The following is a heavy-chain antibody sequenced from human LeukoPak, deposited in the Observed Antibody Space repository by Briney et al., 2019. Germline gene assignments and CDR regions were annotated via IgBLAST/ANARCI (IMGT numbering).Heavy chain of an antibody. D-gene: IGHD5-12*01. CDR3: ARDARNSGYRGYDSGGGY. V-gene: IGHV3-21*01. CDR2: ISSSSSYI. Sequence: GGSLRLSCAASGFTFSSYSMNWVRQAPGKGLEWVSSISSSSSYIYYADSVKGRFTISRDNAKNSLYLQMNSLRAEDTAVYYCARDARNSGYRGYDSGGGYWGQGTLVTVSS. J-gene: IGHJ4*02. CDR1: GFTFSSYS.